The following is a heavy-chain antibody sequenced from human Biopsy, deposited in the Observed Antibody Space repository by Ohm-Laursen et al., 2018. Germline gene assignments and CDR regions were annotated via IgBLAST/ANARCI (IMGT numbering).Heavy chain of an antibody. CDR3: VKDRGAAGTDYCYGMDV. V-gene: IGHV3-30*18. D-gene: IGHD6-13*01. Sequence: SLRLSCTAAGFTFSSYWMGWVRQAPGKGLEWVAVISFDGSDQRYADSVKGRFTISRDNSKNTLYLQMNSLRAEDTAVFYCVKDRGAAGTDYCYGMDVWGQGTTVTVSS. J-gene: IGHJ6*01. CDR1: GFTFSSYW. CDR2: ISFDGSDQ.